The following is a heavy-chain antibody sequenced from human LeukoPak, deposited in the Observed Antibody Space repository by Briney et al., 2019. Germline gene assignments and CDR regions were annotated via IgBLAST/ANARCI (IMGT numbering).Heavy chain of an antibody. CDR3: AREDDTGRYMGDDAFDI. J-gene: IGHJ3*02. CDR2: IIPMSDTA. V-gene: IGHV1-69*06. D-gene: IGHD1-26*01. Sequence: ASVKVSCKASGGTFSSYAISWVRQAPGQGLEWMGGIIPMSDTANYPQKFRGRLTITADIPTSTVYMELSSLRSEDTAVYYCAREDDTGRYMGDDAFDIWGQGTMVTVSS. CDR1: GGTFSSYA.